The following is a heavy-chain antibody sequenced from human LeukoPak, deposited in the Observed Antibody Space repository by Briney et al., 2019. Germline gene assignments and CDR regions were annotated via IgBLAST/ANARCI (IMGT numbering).Heavy chain of an antibody. CDR2: MNPNSGNT. V-gene: IGHV1-8*01. J-gene: IGHJ6*02. CDR1: GYTLTSYD. CDR3: ARGQDYYDSSGYYFGYYYYGMDV. Sequence: ASVKVSCKASGYTLTSYDINWVRQATGQGLEWMGWMNPNSGNTGYAQKFQGRVTMTRNTSISTAYMELSSLRSEDTAVYYCARGQDYYDSSGYYFGYYYYGMDVWGQGTTVTVSS. D-gene: IGHD3-22*01.